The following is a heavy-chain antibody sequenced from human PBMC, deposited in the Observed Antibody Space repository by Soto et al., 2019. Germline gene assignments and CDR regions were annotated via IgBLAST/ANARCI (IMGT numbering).Heavy chain of an antibody. CDR1: XXTXSSXG. Sequence: GGXLRLSCAXXXXTXSSXGXXXXXXXXXXXXXWVAVISYDGSNKYYADTVKGRFTISRDNSKSTLYLQMNSLGAEDTAVYYCAKTDKFHSQSSGWANRFDSWGQGTLVTVX. CDR2: ISYDGSNK. J-gene: IGHJ4*02. CDR3: AKTDKFHSQSSGWANRFDS. D-gene: IGHD6-19*01. V-gene: IGHV3-30*18.